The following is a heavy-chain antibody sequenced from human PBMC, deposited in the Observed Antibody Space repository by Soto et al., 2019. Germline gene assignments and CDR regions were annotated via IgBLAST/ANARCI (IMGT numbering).Heavy chain of an antibody. Sequence: PGGSLRLSCAASGFTFDDYAMHWVRQAPGKGLEWVSGISWNSGSIGYADSVKGRFTISRDNAKNSLYLQMNSLRAEDTALYYCAKARGYYDILTGYDYYYGMDVWGQGTTVTVSS. J-gene: IGHJ6*02. D-gene: IGHD3-9*01. V-gene: IGHV3-9*01. CDR1: GFTFDDYA. CDR3: AKARGYYDILTGYDYYYGMDV. CDR2: ISWNSGSI.